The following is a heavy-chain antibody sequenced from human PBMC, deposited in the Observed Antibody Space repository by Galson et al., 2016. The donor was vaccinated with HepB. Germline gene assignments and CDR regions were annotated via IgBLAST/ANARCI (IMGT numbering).Heavy chain of an antibody. CDR2: TYYRSKWYH. D-gene: IGHD6-25*01. V-gene: IGHV6-1*01. CDR3: AVISTYTSAYASGWFDP. CDR1: GDSVSNNSAA. Sequence: CAISGDSVSNNSAAWTWIRQSPSRGLEWLGRTYYRSKWYHDYAVSVKSRITINPDTSKNQFSLQMNSVTPEDTAVYSCAVISTYTSAYASGWFDPWGRGALVTVSS. J-gene: IGHJ5*02.